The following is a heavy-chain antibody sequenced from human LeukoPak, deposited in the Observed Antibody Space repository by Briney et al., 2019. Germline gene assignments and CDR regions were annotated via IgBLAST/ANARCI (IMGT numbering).Heavy chain of an antibody. CDR3: ARVGEYSGYAQS. D-gene: IGHD5-12*01. CDR2: IYYTGST. CDR1: TGSISSIY. J-gene: IGHJ4*02. Sequence: PSETLSLTCSVSTGSISSIYWSWIRQPPGKGLGWIGYIYYTGSTNYNPSLKSRVTISVDTSKNQCSLNLSSVTAADTAVYYCARVGEYSGYAQSWGQGILVTVSS. V-gene: IGHV4-59*01.